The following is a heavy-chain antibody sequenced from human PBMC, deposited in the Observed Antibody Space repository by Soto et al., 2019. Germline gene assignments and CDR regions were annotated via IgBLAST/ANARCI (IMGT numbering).Heavy chain of an antibody. Sequence: SQTLSLTCTVSAASLTTSGYCWDWIRQPPVKGREGIGYIYYSGSTYYNPSLKSRVTISVDRSTNPFSLTLSSVTAADTGVYYCASLYSDLRDRCYYYYGMAVWGQGTTVTVSS. CDR3: ASLYSDLRDRCYYYYGMAV. D-gene: IGHD5-12*01. CDR2: IYYSGST. CDR1: AASLTTSGYC. V-gene: IGHV4-30-4*01. J-gene: IGHJ6*02.